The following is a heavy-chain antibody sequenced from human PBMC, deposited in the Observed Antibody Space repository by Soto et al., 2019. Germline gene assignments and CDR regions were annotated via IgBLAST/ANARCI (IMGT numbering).Heavy chain of an antibody. V-gene: IGHV1-18*01. Sequence: ASVKVSCKASGYTFTSYGISWVRQAPGQGLEWMGWISAYNGNTNYAQKLQGRVTMTTDTSTSTAYTELRSLRSDDTAVYYCARDLTMVRGVTSWFDPWGQGTLVTVSS. J-gene: IGHJ5*02. CDR1: GYTFTSYG. D-gene: IGHD3-10*01. CDR3: ARDLTMVRGVTSWFDP. CDR2: ISAYNGNT.